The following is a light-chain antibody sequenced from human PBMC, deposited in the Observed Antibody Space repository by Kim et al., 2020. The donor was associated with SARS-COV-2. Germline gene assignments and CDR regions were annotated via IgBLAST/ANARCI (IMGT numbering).Light chain of an antibody. Sequence: GKAVTISWTGGSGGIAGNYGGWWQQRPGSYPTAVVYEDSEGPSGVADRFSGSVEGAAKSASLTISGRKAEDEADYCCQSYGSSSRGFGGGTQLTVL. CDR2: EDS. J-gene: IGLJ3*02. V-gene: IGLV6-57*01. CDR3: QSYGSSSRG. CDR1: SGGIAGNY.